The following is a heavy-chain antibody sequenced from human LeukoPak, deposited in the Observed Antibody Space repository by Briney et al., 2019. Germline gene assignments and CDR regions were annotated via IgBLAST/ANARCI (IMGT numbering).Heavy chain of an antibody. V-gene: IGHV4-61*02. D-gene: IGHD3-22*01. CDR1: GGSISSGSYY. CDR3: ARPQGTGYYYDSSGYYYIGDAFDI. Sequence: KPSETLSLTCTVSGGSISSGSYYWSWIRQPAGKGLEWIGRIYTSGSTYYNPSLKSRVTISVDTSKNQFSLKLSSVTAADTAVYYCARPQGTGYYYDSSGYYYIGDAFDIWGQGTMVTVSS. CDR2: IYTSGST. J-gene: IGHJ3*02.